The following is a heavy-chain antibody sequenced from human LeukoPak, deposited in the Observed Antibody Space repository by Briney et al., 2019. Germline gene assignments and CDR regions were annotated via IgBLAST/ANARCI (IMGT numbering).Heavy chain of an antibody. D-gene: IGHD1-7*01. J-gene: IGHJ5*02. CDR2: IKQDGSEK. V-gene: IGHV3-7*01. CDR3: ARDYYGVITGTLWFDP. CDR1: GFTFSSYW. Sequence: PGGSLRLSCAASGFTFSSYWMSWVRQAPGKGLEWVANIKQDGSEKYYVDSVKGRFTISRDNAKNSLYLQMNSLRAEDTAVYYCARDYYGVITGTLWFDPWGQGTLVTASS.